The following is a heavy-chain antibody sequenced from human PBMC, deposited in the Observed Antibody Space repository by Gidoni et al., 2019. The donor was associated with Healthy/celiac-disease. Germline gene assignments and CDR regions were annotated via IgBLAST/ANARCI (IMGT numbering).Heavy chain of an antibody. CDR3: AKGNRRLVVVAATGSFDY. J-gene: IGHJ4*02. CDR2: ISGSGGST. V-gene: IGHV3-23*01. Sequence: EVQLLESGGGLVQPGGSLRLSCAASGFPFSCYAMSWVRQAPGKGLEWVSAISGSGGSTYYADSVKGRFTISRDNSKNTLYLQMNSLRAEDTAVYYCAKGNRRLVVVAATGSFDYWGQGTLVTVSS. D-gene: IGHD2-15*01. CDR1: GFPFSCYA.